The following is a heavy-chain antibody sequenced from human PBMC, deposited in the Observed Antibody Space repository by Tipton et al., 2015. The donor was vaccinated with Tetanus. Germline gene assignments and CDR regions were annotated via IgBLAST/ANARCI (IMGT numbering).Heavy chain of an antibody. CDR3: ARSASPFDY. V-gene: IGHV3-23*01. Sequence: SLRLSCEVSGFVFSSYSMTRVRQSPGKGLEWVSAISASGDSTYYADFVKGRFIISRDTSKNTLYLQMNSLRAEDTAVYYCARSASPFDYWGQGTLVTVSS. CDR2: ISASGDST. J-gene: IGHJ4*02. CDR1: GFVFSSYS.